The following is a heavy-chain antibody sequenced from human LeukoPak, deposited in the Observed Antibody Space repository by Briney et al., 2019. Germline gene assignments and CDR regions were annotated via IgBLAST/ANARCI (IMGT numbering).Heavy chain of an antibody. CDR1: GYTFTGYY. CDR2: INPNSGGT. D-gene: IGHD3-22*01. CDR3: ARGRAYYDSSGYHWFDP. Sequence: ASVKVSCKASGYTFTGYYMHWVRQAPGQGLEWMGWINPNSGGTNYAQKVQGRVTMTRDTSISTAYMELSRLRSDDTAVYYCARGRAYYDSSGYHWFDPWGQGTLVTVSS. V-gene: IGHV1-2*02. J-gene: IGHJ5*02.